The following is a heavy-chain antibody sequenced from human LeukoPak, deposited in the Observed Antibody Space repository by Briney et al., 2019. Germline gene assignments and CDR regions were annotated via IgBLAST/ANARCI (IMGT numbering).Heavy chain of an antibody. J-gene: IGHJ4*02. CDR2: LSGSGAGT. D-gene: IGHD3-3*01. Sequence: GGSLRLSCAASGFTFSDYALGWVRQALGRGLEWVATLSGSGAGTYYSDSVQGRFTISRDNSKRTLFLQMNSLRAEDTAFYYCAKAELGVDTFFDYWGQGTLVTVSS. V-gene: IGHV3-23*01. CDR1: GFTFSDYA. CDR3: AKAELGVDTFFDY.